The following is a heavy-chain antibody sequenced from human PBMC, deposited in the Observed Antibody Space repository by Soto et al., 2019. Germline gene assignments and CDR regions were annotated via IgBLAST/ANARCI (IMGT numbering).Heavy chain of an antibody. D-gene: IGHD3-3*01. CDR3: ARGDFWSSYPGQERYYYYYYMDV. J-gene: IGHJ6*03. CDR2: MNPNSGNT. Sequence: QVQLVQSGAEVKKPGASVKVSCKASGYTFTSYDINWVRQATGQGLEWMGWMNPNSGNTGYAQKFQGRVTMTRNTSISTAYMELSSMRSEDTAVYYCARGDFWSSYPGQERYYYYYYMDVWGKGTTVTVSS. CDR1: GYTFTSYD. V-gene: IGHV1-8*01.